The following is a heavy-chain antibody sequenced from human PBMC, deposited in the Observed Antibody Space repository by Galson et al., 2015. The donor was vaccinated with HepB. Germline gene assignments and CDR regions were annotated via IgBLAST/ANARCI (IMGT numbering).Heavy chain of an antibody. J-gene: IGHJ3*02. CDR2: INAGNGNT. CDR3: ARDRSVAAAGNDAFDI. Sequence: SVKVSCKASGYTFTSYAMHWVRQAPGQRLEWMGWINAGNGNTKYSQKFQGRVTITRDTSASTAYMELSSLRSEDTAVYYCARDRSVAAAGNDAFDIWGQGTMVTVSS. CDR1: GYTFTSYA. D-gene: IGHD6-13*01. V-gene: IGHV1-3*01.